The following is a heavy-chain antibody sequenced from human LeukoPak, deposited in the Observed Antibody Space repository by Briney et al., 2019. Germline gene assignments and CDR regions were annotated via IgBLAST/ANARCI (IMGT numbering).Heavy chain of an antibody. CDR3: ARVGRWADFDY. J-gene: IGHJ4*02. CDR1: GFTLSSYD. V-gene: IGHV3-13*01. CDR2: IGTAGDT. D-gene: IGHD4-23*01. Sequence: GGSLRLSCAASGFTLSSYDMHWVRQATGKGLEWVSAIGTAGDTYYPGSVKGRFTISRENAKNSLYLQMNSLRAGDTAVYYCARVGRWADFDYWGQGTLVTVSS.